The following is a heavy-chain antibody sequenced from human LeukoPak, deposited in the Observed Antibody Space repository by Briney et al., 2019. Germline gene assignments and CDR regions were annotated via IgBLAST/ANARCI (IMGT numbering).Heavy chain of an antibody. Sequence: GGSLRLSCAASGFTFSSYWMHWVRQAPGKGLVWVSRINSDGSSTSYADSVKGRFTISRDNAKNTLYLQMNSLRAEDTAVYYCAREGPRWLQSTDDDAFDIWGQGTMVTVSS. CDR2: INSDGSST. D-gene: IGHD5-24*01. J-gene: IGHJ3*02. V-gene: IGHV3-74*01. CDR1: GFTFSSYW. CDR3: AREGPRWLQSTDDDAFDI.